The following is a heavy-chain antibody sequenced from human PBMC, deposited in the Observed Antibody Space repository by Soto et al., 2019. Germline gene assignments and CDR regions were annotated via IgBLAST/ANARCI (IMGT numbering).Heavy chain of an antibody. J-gene: IGHJ6*02. CDR1: AFSSHHHA. D-gene: IGHD3-16*01. V-gene: IGHV3-9*02. CDR3: TEDSLPGGADV. Sequence: GASLRLSCVASAFSSHHHAIHWVRPGPGKGLEWVSGIHWNNGATGYADSVKGRFTIFKENVKNSVYLQMNSLRTDDTAFYYCTEDSLPGGADVWGQGTTVTVYS. CDR2: IHWNNGAT.